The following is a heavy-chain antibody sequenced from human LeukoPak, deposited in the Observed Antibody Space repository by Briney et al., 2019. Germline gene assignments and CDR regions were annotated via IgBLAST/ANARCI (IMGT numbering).Heavy chain of an antibody. V-gene: IGHV3-33*08. CDR3: ARDGTGSNSGWYIH. J-gene: IGHJ4*02. CDR1: GFTFSSHG. D-gene: IGHD6-19*01. CDR2: IWYDGSNK. Sequence: GGSLRLSCVASGFTFSSHGMHWVRQAPGKGLEWVAVIWYDGSNKYYADSVKGRFTISRDNSKNTLYLQMNSLRAEDTAVYYCARDGTGSNSGWYIHWGQGALVTVSS.